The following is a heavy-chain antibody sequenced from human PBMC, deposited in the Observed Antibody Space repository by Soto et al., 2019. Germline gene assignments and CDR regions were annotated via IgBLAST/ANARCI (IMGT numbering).Heavy chain of an antibody. J-gene: IGHJ1*01. CDR2: IYSGGRT. D-gene: IGHD3-22*01. V-gene: IGHV3-53*01. Sequence: EVQLVESGGGLIQPGGSLRLSCAASGFTVSSNYMSWVRQAPGKGLEWVSGIYSGGRTYYADSVKGRFTISRDNSKNTLSLQMNRVRAEDTAVYFCARDRVESGYPEYFQHWGQGNLVTVSS. CDR1: GFTVSSNY. CDR3: ARDRVESGYPEYFQH.